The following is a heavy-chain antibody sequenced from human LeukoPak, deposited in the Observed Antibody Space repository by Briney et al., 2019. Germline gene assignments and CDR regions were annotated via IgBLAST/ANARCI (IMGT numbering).Heavy chain of an antibody. V-gene: IGHV3-49*04. D-gene: IGHD3-10*01. J-gene: IGHJ4*02. CDR2: IRSKAYGGTT. Sequence: GSLRLSCTASGFTFGDYAMSWVRQAPGKGLEWVGFIRSKAYGGTTEYAASVKGRFTISRDDSKSIAYLQMNSLKSEDTAVYYCTRDRVTMVRGIIIIDYFDYWGQGALVTVSS. CDR1: GFTFGDYA. CDR3: TRDRVTMVRGIIIIDYFDY.